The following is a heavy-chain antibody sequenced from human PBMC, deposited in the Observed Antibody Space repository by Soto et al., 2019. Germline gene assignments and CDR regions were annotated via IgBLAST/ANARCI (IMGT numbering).Heavy chain of an antibody. CDR2: IYYSGST. D-gene: IGHD2-2*01. Sequence: PSETPSLTCTVSGGSISSYYWSWIRQPPGKGLEWIGYIYYSGSTNYNPSLKSRVTISVDTSKNQFSLKLSSVTAADTAVYYCARDELVVVPAASQHYYYGMDVWGQGTTVTVSS. J-gene: IGHJ6*02. CDR3: ARDELVVVPAASQHYYYGMDV. CDR1: GGSISSYY. V-gene: IGHV4-59*01.